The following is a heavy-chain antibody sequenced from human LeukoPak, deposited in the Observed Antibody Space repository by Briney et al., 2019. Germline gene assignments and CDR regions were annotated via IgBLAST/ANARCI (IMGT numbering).Heavy chain of an antibody. CDR2: IYHSGST. CDR3: ARTLGTIVVVPAAIYWFDP. J-gene: IGHJ5*02. V-gene: IGHV4-38-2*02. CDR1: GVSISSYY. D-gene: IGHD2-2*01. Sequence: MASETLSLTCTVSGVSISSYYWGWIRQPPGKGLEWIGSIYHSGSTYYNPSLKSRVTISVDTSKNQFSLKLSSVTAADTAVYYCARTLGTIVVVPAAIYWFDPWGQGTLVTVSS.